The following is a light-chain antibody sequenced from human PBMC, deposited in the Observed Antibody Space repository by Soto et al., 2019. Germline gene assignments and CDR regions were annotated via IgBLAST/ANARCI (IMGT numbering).Light chain of an antibody. CDR2: DVS. CDR3: CSYAGSNTVI. V-gene: IGLV2-11*01. J-gene: IGLJ2*01. Sequence: QSALTQPRSVSGSPGQSVTISCTGTNSDVGGYNYVSWYQQHPGKAPKLMIYDVSKRPSGVPDRFSGSKSGNTASLTISGLQAEDEADYHCCSYAGSNTVIFGGGTQLTVL. CDR1: NSDVGGYNY.